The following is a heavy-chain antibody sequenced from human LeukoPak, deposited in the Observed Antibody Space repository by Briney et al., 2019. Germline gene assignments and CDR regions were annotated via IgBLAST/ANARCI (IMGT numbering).Heavy chain of an antibody. CDR2: ISSSSSYI. CDR1: GFTFSTFA. J-gene: IGHJ3*02. Sequence: GGSLRLSCVASGFTFSTFAMNWVRQAPGKGLEWVSSISSSSSYIYYADSVKGRFTISRDNAKNSLYLQMNSLRAEDTAVYYCARAQTYYYDSSPDAFDIWGQGTMVTVSS. D-gene: IGHD3-22*01. CDR3: ARAQTYYYDSSPDAFDI. V-gene: IGHV3-21*01.